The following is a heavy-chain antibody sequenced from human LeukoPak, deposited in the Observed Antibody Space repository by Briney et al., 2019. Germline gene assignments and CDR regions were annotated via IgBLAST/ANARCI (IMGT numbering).Heavy chain of an antibody. CDR3: ANPGFEADSSGLYYFDY. D-gene: IGHD3-22*01. Sequence: GGSLRLSCAASGFTFSSYEMNWVRQAPGKGLEWVSYISSSGSTIYYADSVKGRFTISRDNSKNTLYLQMNSLRAEDTAVYYCANPGFEADSSGLYYFDYWGQGTLVTVSS. J-gene: IGHJ4*02. V-gene: IGHV3-48*03. CDR2: ISSSGSTI. CDR1: GFTFSSYE.